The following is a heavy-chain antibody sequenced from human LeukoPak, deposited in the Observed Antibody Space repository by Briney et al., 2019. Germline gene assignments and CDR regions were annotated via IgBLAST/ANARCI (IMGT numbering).Heavy chain of an antibody. CDR1: GFTFDDYA. V-gene: IGHV3-9*01. CDR3: ARDFGSTDY. CDR2: ISWNSGSI. Sequence: GGSLKLSCAASGFTFDDYAMHWVRQAPGKGLEWVSGISWNSGSIGYADSVKGRFTISRDNAKNSLYLQMNSLRAEDTAVYYCARDFGSTDYWGQGTLVTVSS. D-gene: IGHD3-10*01. J-gene: IGHJ4*02.